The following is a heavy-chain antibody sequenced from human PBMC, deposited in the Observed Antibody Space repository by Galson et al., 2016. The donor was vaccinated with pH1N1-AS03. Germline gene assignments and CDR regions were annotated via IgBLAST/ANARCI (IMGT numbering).Heavy chain of an antibody. CDR1: GDSVISKNYY. V-gene: IGHV4-39*07. CDR2: ISFRGSS. CDR3: ARGSGWLPDY. D-gene: IGHD6-13*01. J-gene: IGHJ4*02. Sequence: SETLSLTCSVSGDSVISKNYYWGWVRQPPGKGLEWIGSISFRGSSYYNPSLKSRVRISIDESNNQFSLDLNPVTAADTALYYCARGSGWLPDYWGQGTLVAVSS.